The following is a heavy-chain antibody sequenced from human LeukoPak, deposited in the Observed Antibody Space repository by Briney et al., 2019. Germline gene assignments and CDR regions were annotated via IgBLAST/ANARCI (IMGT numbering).Heavy chain of an antibody. CDR3: ARGFIVVVPAASDAFDI. Sequence: ASVKVSCKASGYTFTGYYMHWVRQAPGQGLEWVGWINTNSGGTNYAQKFQGRVTMTRDTSISTAYMELSRLRSDDTAVYYCARGFIVVVPAASDAFDIWGQGTMVTVSS. V-gene: IGHV1-2*02. CDR2: INTNSGGT. CDR1: GYTFTGYY. D-gene: IGHD2-2*01. J-gene: IGHJ3*02.